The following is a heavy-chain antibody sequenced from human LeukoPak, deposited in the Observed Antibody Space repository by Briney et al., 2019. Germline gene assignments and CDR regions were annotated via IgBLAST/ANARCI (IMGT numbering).Heavy chain of an antibody. J-gene: IGHJ4*02. CDR1: GGSISSDY. CDR3: AKKKTEDYSNYDWNYFDY. Sequence: PSETLSLTCTVSGGSISSDYWSWIRQSPGKGLEWIGCIYYSGSTNYNPSLQSRVTLSVDTSKNQISLRLNSVTAADTAVYYCAKKKTEDYSNYDWNYFDYWGQGTLVTVSS. V-gene: IGHV4-59*08. D-gene: IGHD4-11*01. CDR2: IYYSGST.